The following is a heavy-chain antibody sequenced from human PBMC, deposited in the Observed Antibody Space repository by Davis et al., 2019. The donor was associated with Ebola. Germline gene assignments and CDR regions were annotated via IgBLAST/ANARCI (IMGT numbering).Heavy chain of an antibody. CDR2: INHSGST. J-gene: IGHJ4*02. CDR1: GGSFSGYY. CDR3: ARRSVVVPAAMRY. Sequence: SETLSLTCAVYGGSFSGYYWSWIRQPPGKGLEWIGEINHSGSTNYNPSLKTRVTISVDTSKNQFSLKISSVTAADTAVYYCARRSVVVPAAMRYWGQGTLVTVSS. D-gene: IGHD2-2*01. V-gene: IGHV4-34*01.